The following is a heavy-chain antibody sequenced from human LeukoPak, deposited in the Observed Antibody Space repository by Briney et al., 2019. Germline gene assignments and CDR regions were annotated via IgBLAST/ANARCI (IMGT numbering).Heavy chain of an antibody. J-gene: IGHJ4*01. CDR2: IYYSGST. V-gene: IGHV4-39*01. D-gene: IGHD6-13*01. CDR1: GGSISSSSYY. Sequence: PSETLSLTCTVSGGSISSSSYYWGWIRQPPGKGLEWIGSIYYSGSTYYNPSLKSRVTISVDTSKNQFSLKLSSVTAADTAVCYCARRVSSWFFYYLGQGTLVTVSS. CDR3: ARRVSSWFFYY.